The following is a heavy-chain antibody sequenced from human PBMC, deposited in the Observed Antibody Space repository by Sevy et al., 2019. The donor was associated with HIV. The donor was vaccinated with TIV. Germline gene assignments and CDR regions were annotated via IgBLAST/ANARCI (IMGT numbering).Heavy chain of an antibody. CDR1: GFSFSTYN. CDR2: ISSTSNTI. Sequence: GGSLRLSCAASGFSFSTYNMHWVSQAPGKGLEWVSYISSTSNTIYYEDSVKGRFTISRDNADNSLYLQMKSLRAENTALYYCARIRMITFGGAARGAFDIWGQGTMVTVSS. CDR3: ARIRMITFGGAARGAFDI. V-gene: IGHV3-48*01. D-gene: IGHD3-16*01. J-gene: IGHJ3*02.